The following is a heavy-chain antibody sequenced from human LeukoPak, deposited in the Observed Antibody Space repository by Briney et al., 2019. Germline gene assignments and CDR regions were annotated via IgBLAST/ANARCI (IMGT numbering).Heavy chain of an antibody. J-gene: IGHJ4*02. CDR2: INHSGST. V-gene: IGHV4-34*01. D-gene: IGHD5-18*01. CDR3: AKGGLRRDGYSSDY. CDR1: GGSFSGYY. Sequence: PSETLSLTCAVYGGSFSGYYWSWIRQPPGKGLEWIGEINHSGSTNYNPSLKSRVTISVDTSKNQFSLKLSSVTAEDTAVYYCAKGGLRRDGYSSDYWGQGTLVTVSS.